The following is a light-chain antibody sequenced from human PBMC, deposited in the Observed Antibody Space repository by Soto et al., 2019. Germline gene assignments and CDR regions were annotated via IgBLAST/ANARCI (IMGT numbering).Light chain of an antibody. J-gene: IGKJ4*01. CDR3: LQDNKYPLT. V-gene: IGKV1-6*01. CDR1: QDIRSD. CDR2: ATS. Sequence: AIQMTQFPSSLSASVGDRVTITCRASQDIRSDLGWYQQRPGKAPQLLTYATSSLQSGVPSRFSGSGSGTDFTLTISSLQPEDFATYHCLQDNKYPLTFGGGTKVDIK.